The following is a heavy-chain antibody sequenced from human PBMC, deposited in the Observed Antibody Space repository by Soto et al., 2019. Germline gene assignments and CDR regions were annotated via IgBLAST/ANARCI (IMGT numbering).Heavy chain of an antibody. CDR1: GFTFNNNA. J-gene: IGHJ4*02. V-gene: IGHV3-23*01. CDR3: AKLGSISWSPHYYFDY. D-gene: IGHD3-10*01. Sequence: EVQLLESGGGLVQPGGSLRLSCAASGFTFNNNAMGWVRQAPGKGLEWVSAITGSGDDTYYLDSVKGRFTISRDNSKKTLYLQINSLRAEDTAIYYCAKLGSISWSPHYYFDYWGQGTLVTVSS. CDR2: ITGSGDDT.